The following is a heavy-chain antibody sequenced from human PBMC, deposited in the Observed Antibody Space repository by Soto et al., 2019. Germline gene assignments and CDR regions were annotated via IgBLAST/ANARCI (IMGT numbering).Heavy chain of an antibody. CDR3: ARGPRQDIVVVPAAMAENAFDI. CDR1: GGTFSSYT. J-gene: IGHJ3*02. CDR2: IIPILGIA. Sequence: ASVKVSCKASGGTFSSYTISWVRQAPGQGLEWMGRIIPILGIANYAQKFQGRVTITADKSTSTAYMELSSLRSEDTAVYYCARGPRQDIVVVPAAMAENAFDIWGQGTMVTVSS. V-gene: IGHV1-69*02. D-gene: IGHD2-2*01.